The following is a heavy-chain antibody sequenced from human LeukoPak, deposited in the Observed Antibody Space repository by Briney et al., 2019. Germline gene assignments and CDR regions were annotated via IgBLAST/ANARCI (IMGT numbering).Heavy chain of an antibody. CDR3: AKDLIPRDYFDY. CDR2: ISGSGGST. Sequence: GSLRLSCAASGFTFSSYAMSWVRQAPGKGLEWVSAISGSGGSTYYADSVKGRFTISRDNSKNTLYLQMNSLRAEDTAVYYCAKDLIPRDYFDYWGQGTLVTVSS. V-gene: IGHV3-23*01. CDR1: GFTFSSYA. J-gene: IGHJ4*02.